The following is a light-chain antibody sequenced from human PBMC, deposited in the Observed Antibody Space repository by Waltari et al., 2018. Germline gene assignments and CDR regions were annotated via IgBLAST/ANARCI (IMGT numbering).Light chain of an antibody. J-gene: IGLJ3*02. CDR2: RND. CDR1: SSNIGSNT. V-gene: IGLV1-44*01. CDR3: AAWDDSLNGPV. Sequence: QSVLTQPPSASGTPGQRVTISCSGSSSNIGSNTVNWYLQLPGTAPKLLIYRNDRRSSGVPDLFSGSKSGTSASLAISGLQSEDEADYDCAAWDDSLNGPVFGGGTKLTVV.